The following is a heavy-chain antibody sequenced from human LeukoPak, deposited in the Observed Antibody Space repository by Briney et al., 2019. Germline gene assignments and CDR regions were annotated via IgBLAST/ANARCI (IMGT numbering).Heavy chain of an antibody. CDR3: ARDISYIGFDC. D-gene: IGHD3-10*01. CDR2: INSPSTNI. V-gene: IGHV3-21*06. J-gene: IGHJ5*01. Sequence: PGGSLRPSCAASGFTFSDYTINWVRQAPGKGLEWVSSINSPSTNIYYADSLKGRFTLSRDNAKNSVYLQMNSLRAEDTAVYYCARDISYIGFDCWGQGTLVTVSS. CDR1: GFTFSDYT.